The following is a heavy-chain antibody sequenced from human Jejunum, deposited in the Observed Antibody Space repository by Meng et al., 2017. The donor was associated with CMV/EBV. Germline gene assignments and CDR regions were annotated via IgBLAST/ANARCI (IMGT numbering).Heavy chain of an antibody. V-gene: IGHV3-66*01. J-gene: IGHJ4*03. CDR1: EFTVIDNY. D-gene: IGHD6-6*01. Sequence: VNLVASGGGLARPGGSLCLSCSASEFTVIDNYVAWVRQAPGKGLGWVSVIYSGGSTYYGDSVKDRFTISRDTSKNTVYLQMDSLRAEDTAVYYCARGAGSSSSRRYLDYWGQGTLVTVSS. CDR3: ARGAGSSSSRRYLDY. CDR2: IYSGGST.